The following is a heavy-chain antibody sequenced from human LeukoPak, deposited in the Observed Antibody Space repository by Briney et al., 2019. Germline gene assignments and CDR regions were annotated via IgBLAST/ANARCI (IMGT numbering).Heavy chain of an antibody. J-gene: IGHJ6*02. CDR3: ARGLLTASGHYYYGMDV. D-gene: IGHD3-9*01. Sequence: ASVKVSCKASGYTFTSYGISWVRQAPGQGLEWMGWISAYNGNTNYAQKLQGRVTMTTDTSTSTAYMELRSLRSDDTAVYYCARGLLTASGHYYYGMDVWGQGTTGTVSS. V-gene: IGHV1-18*01. CDR1: GYTFTSYG. CDR2: ISAYNGNT.